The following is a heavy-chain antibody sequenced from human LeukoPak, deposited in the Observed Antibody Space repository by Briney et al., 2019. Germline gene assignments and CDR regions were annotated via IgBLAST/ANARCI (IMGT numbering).Heavy chain of an antibody. V-gene: IGHV4-59*01. D-gene: IGHD5-12*01. CDR3: ARVFGSGYDFRGAFDI. CDR1: GGSISTYY. CDR2: IYYTGST. Sequence: SETLSLTCTVSGGSISTYYWTWIRQPPGKGLEWIGYIYYTGSTNYNPSLKSRVTISVDTSKIQFSLKLSSVTAADTAVYYCARVFGSGYDFRGAFDIWGQGTMVTVSS. J-gene: IGHJ3*02.